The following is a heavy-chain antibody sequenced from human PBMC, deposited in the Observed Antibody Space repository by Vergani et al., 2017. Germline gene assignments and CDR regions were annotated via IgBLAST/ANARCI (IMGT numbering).Heavy chain of an antibody. Sequence: EVQLLESGGGLVQPGGSLRLSCAASGFTFSSYAMSWVRQAPGKGLEWVSAISGSGGSTYYADSVKGRFTISRDNSTNSLYLQMNSLRAEATAVYYCARESWYYYGSGFSRLYYFDYWGQGTLVTVSS. CDR1: GFTFSSYA. CDR3: ARESWYYYGSGFSRLYYFDY. J-gene: IGHJ4*02. V-gene: IGHV3-23*01. CDR2: ISGSGGST. D-gene: IGHD3-10*01.